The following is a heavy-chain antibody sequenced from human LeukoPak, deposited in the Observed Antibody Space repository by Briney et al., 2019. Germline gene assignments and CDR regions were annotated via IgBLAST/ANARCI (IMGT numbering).Heavy chain of an antibody. J-gene: IGHJ5*02. CDR3: ARGYCNDKSCYYNP. CDR2: IRSSSSAR. V-gene: IGHV3-48*01. D-gene: IGHD2-15*01. Sequence: GGSLRLSCAASGFTFSDYSMNWVRQARGKGLEGISYIRSSSSARFFADCVKGRFTISRDNAEHSLSLQMNNLRADDTAVYYCARGYCNDKSCYYNPWGQGTPVTVSS. CDR1: GFTFSDYS.